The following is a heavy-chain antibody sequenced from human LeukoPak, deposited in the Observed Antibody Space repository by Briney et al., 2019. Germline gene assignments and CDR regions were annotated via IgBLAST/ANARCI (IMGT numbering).Heavy chain of an antibody. CDR1: GGSISLYY. D-gene: IGHD3-10*01. CDR3: ARETSGTYYNPLGYMDV. J-gene: IGHJ6*03. Sequence: PSETLSHTCTVSGGSISLYYWNWIRQPAGKGLEWIGRIFTSGITNYNPSLKGRVTMSVDTSKNQFSLNLSSVIAADTAIYYCARETSGTYYNPLGYMDVWGKGTTVTVSS. V-gene: IGHV4-4*07. CDR2: IFTSGIT.